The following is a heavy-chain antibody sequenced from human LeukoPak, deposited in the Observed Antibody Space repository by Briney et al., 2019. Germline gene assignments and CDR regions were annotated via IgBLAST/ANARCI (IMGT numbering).Heavy chain of an antibody. CDR2: IRQDGSEK. CDR1: GFTFSSYW. D-gene: IGHD2-2*02. CDR3: AREGIVVVPAAIRDYYYYYMDV. V-gene: IGHV3-7*01. Sequence: GGSLRLSCAASGFTFSSYWMSWVRQAPGKGLEWVANIRQDGSEKYYVDSVKGRFTISRDNAKNSLYLQMNSLRAEDTAVYYCAREGIVVVPAAIRDYYYYYMDVWGKVTTVTVSS. J-gene: IGHJ6*03.